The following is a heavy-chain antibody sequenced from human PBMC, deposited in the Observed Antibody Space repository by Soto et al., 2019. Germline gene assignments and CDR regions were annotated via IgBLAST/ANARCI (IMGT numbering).Heavy chain of an antibody. CDR1: GGSISSSNW. J-gene: IGHJ3*02. CDR3: ARHSPRRAAAFYI. Sequence: QVQLQQSGPGLVKPSGTLSLTCAVSGGSISSSNWWSWVRQPPGKGLAWIGDIYHSGSTNYNPPPKSRVTISVDKSKTQFSLKLSSVTAADTAVYYCARHSPRRAAAFYIWGQGTMVTVAS. V-gene: IGHV4-4*02. CDR2: IYHSGST.